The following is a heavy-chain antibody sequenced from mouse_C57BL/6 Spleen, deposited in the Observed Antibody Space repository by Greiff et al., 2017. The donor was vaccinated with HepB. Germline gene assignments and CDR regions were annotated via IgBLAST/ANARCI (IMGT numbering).Heavy chain of an antibody. J-gene: IGHJ4*01. Sequence: VQLQQSGAELVKPGASVKISCKASGYAFSSYWMNWVKQRPGKGLEWIGQIYPGDGDTNYNGKFKGKATLTADKSSSTAYMQLSSLTSEDSAVYFCARFGYYDYYAMDYWGQGTSVTVSS. D-gene: IGHD2-3*01. CDR1: GYAFSSYW. CDR3: ARFGYYDYYAMDY. CDR2: IYPGDGDT. V-gene: IGHV1-80*01.